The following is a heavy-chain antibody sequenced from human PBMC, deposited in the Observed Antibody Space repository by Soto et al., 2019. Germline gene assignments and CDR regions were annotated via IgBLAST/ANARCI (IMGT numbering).Heavy chain of an antibody. CDR3: ARMVTVTTYIEYFQH. Sequence: EVQLVESGGGLVQPGGSLRLSCAASGFTVSSNDMSWVRQAPGKGLEWVSVIYSGGSTYYADSVKGRFTISRHNSKNTLYLQMISLRAEDTAVYYCARMVTVTTYIEYFQHWGQGTLVTVSS. V-gene: IGHV3-53*04. CDR1: GFTVSSND. J-gene: IGHJ1*01. CDR2: IYSGGST. D-gene: IGHD4-17*01.